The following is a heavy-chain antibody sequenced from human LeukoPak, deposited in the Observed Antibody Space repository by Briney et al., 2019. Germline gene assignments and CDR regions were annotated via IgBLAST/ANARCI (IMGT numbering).Heavy chain of an antibody. CDR2: IYYSGSP. D-gene: IGHD4-17*01. V-gene: IGHV4-39*01. CDR1: GGSISSSSYY. Sequence: SDTLSLTCTVSGGSISSSSYYWGWIRQPPGKGLEWIGNIYYSGSPYYNPSLKSRVTISVDRSKNQFYLKLSSVTAADTAVYYCARTRDYGDYYFQYWGQGTLVTVSS. CDR3: ARTRDYGDYYFQY. J-gene: IGHJ1*01.